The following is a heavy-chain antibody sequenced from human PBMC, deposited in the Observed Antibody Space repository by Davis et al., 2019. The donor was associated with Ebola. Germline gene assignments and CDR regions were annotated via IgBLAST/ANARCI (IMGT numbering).Heavy chain of an antibody. J-gene: IGHJ6*02. CDR1: GYTFTSYG. D-gene: IGHD2-8*01. Sequence: ASVKVSCKASGYTFTSYGISWVRQAPGQGLEWMGWISAYNGNTNYAQKLQGRVTMTTDTSTSTAYMEQRSLRSDDTAVYYCARDPLFALMVYGDYYYYGMDVWGQGTTVTVSS. CDR2: ISAYNGNT. CDR3: ARDPLFALMVYGDYYYYGMDV. V-gene: IGHV1-18*01.